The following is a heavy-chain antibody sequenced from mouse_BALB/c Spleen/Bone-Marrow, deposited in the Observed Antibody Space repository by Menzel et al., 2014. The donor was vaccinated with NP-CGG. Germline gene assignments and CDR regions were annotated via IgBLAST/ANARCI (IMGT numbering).Heavy chain of an antibody. CDR3: ARTAQAAPWFAY. D-gene: IGHD3-2*02. CDR2: IWAAGST. J-gene: IGHJ3*01. V-gene: IGHV2-9*02. Sequence: VQLVESGPGLVAPSPSLSITCTVSGFSLTSYCVHWVRQPPGKGLEWLGVIWAAGSTTCNSALMSRLSISKDNSKYQVFLIMNSLQTDDAAVYYCARTAQAAPWFAYWGQGTLVTVSA. CDR1: GFSLTSYC.